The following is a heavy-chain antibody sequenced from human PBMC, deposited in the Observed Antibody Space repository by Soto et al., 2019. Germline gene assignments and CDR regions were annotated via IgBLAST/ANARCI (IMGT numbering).Heavy chain of an antibody. J-gene: IGHJ6*02. V-gene: IGHV3-7*01. Sequence: PGGSLRLSCAASGLTISSYWMSWVRQAPGKGLGWVANIQRDGTAKYYADSVKGRFTISRDNAKNSLHLQMNSLRADDTAVYYCARRAAGTLDVWGQGTTVTVSS. D-gene: IGHD6-13*01. CDR2: IQRDGTAK. CDR1: GLTISSYW. CDR3: ARRAAGTLDV.